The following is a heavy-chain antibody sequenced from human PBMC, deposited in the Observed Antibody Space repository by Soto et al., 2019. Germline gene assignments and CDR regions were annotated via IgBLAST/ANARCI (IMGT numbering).Heavy chain of an antibody. Sequence: QVQLQQWVAGLLKPSETLSLTCAVYGGSFSGYYWTWIRQPPGTGLEWIWEIHHSGSTNYNPSLTSLVTIAVDTSENQFSLLPTSVTAADPAVYYCARDKMTVLFDSCGQGTLVTVSS. CDR2: IHHSGST. D-gene: IGHD4-17*01. J-gene: IGHJ4*02. CDR1: GGSFSGYY. V-gene: IGHV4-34*01. CDR3: ARDKMTVLFDS.